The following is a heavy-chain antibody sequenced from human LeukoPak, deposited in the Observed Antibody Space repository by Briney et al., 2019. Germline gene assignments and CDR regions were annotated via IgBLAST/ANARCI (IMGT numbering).Heavy chain of an antibody. V-gene: IGHV3-11*05. CDR1: GGPITRHY. CDR2: ISSSSSYT. Sequence: LSLTCTVSGGPITRHYWSWLRQPPGKGLEWVSYISSSSSYTNYAHSVKGRFTLSRDNTKNSRYLQMNRLRAEDTAVYYCARDGYSISWYRYWGEGDLVTVSS. D-gene: IGHD6-13*01. J-gene: IGHJ4*02. CDR3: ARDGYSISWYRY.